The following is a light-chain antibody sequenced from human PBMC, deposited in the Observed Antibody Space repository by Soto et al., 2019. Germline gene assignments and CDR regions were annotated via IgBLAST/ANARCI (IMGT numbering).Light chain of an antibody. J-gene: IGLJ2*01. CDR2: EVR. V-gene: IGLV2-8*01. Sequence: QSALTQPPSASGSPGQSVTISCTGSSNDLGGYNYVSWYQHHPGNAPKLIIYEVRERPSGVPDRFSGSKSGNTASLTVSGLQAEDEADYYCSSYGGSDNLIFGGGTKLTVL. CDR1: SNDLGGYNY. CDR3: SSYGGSDNLI.